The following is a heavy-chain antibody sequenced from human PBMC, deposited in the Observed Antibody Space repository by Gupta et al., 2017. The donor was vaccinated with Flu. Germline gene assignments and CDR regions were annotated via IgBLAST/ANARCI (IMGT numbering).Heavy chain of an antibody. CDR3: ARDRGRTWAEGYYGMDV. Sequence: QVQLVESGGGVVQPGRSLRLSCAASGFTFTNYGMHWVRQAPGKGLEWVAVSSFDGSNKYYADSVKGRFTISRDNSKNTLYLQMSSLRIEDTAMYYCARDRGRTWAEGYYGMDVWGHGTTVSVSS. V-gene: IGHV3-30*03. D-gene: IGHD3-10*01. CDR2: SSFDGSNK. CDR1: GFTFTNYG. J-gene: IGHJ6*02.